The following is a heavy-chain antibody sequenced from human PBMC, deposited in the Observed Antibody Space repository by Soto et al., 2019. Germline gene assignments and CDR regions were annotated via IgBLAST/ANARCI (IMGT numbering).Heavy chain of an antibody. V-gene: IGHV3-23*01. Sequence: PGGSLRLSCAASGFTFSMYAMTWVRQAPGKGLEWVSTIRANGIETFYPDSVRGRFTISRDNSKNTVFLQMNSLKAEDAALYYCAILAHGKCDYWGQGALVTVSS. CDR2: IRANGIET. D-gene: IGHD1-26*01. CDR3: AILAHGKCDY. CDR1: GFTFSMYA. J-gene: IGHJ4*02.